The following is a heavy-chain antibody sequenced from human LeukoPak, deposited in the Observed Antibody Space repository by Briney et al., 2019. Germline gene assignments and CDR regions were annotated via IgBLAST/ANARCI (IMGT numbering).Heavy chain of an antibody. Sequence: GGSLRLSCVASGFTFSSYAMHWVRQAPGKGLEWVAVISYDGSNKYYADSVKGRFTISRDNSKNTLYLQMNSLRAEDTAVYYCARDPGNYCSGGSCYYSVVSYGMDVWGQGTTVTVSS. J-gene: IGHJ6*02. D-gene: IGHD2-15*01. CDR2: ISYDGSNK. CDR1: GFTFSSYA. V-gene: IGHV3-30-3*01. CDR3: ARDPGNYCSGGSCYYSVVSYGMDV.